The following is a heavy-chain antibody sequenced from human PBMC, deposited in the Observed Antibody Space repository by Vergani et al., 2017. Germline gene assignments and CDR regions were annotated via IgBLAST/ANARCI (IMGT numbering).Heavy chain of an antibody. CDR1: GGTFSSYA. CDR3: ARGDCSSTSCRSDAFDI. V-gene: IGHV1-69*01. D-gene: IGHD2-2*01. J-gene: IGHJ3*02. Sequence: QVQLVQSGAEVKKPGSSVKVSCKASGGTFSSYAISWVRQAPGQGLEWMGGIIPIFGTANYAQKFQGRVTITADESTSTAYMELSSLRSEDTAVYYCARGDCSSTSCRSDAFDIWGQGTMVTVSS. CDR2: IIPIFGTA.